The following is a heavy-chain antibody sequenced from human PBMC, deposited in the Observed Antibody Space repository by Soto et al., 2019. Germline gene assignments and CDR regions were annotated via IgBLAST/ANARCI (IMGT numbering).Heavy chain of an antibody. D-gene: IGHD2-15*01. CDR3: TSSYSTYSAIDY. CDR2: VYHSGST. J-gene: IGHJ4*02. CDR1: GGSMRNYY. V-gene: IGHV4-59*01. Sequence: KTLSLTCTVSGGSMRNYYWNWIRQPPGRGLEWIGYVYHSGSTNYNPSLKSRVSMSVDVSRNHFSLTLHSVTAADTAVYFCTSSYSTYSAIDYWGQGTLVTVSS.